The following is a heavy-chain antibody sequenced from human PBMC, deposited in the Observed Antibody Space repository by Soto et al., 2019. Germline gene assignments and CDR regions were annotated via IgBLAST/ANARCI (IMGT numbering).Heavy chain of an antibody. CDR2: IYWDDDK. V-gene: IGHV2-5*02. CDR3: AQRGTTDRRPFDS. Sequence: QITLKESGPTLVKPTQTLTLTCTFSGFSLSTTGMGVGWIRQPPGEALEWLAVIYWDDDKRYSPSLKSRLTITHDTTKNPVVLTLPHTEPVDTPTYYCAQRGTTDRRPFDSWGQGTLVTVSS. D-gene: IGHD4-17*01. CDR1: GFSLSTTGMG. J-gene: IGHJ4*02.